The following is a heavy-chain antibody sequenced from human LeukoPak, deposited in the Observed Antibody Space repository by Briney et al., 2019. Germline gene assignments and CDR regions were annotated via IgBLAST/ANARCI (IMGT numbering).Heavy chain of an antibody. Sequence: GGSLRLSCTVSGITLSNYGMSWVRQAPGKGLEWVAGISGSGGSTNYADSVKGRFTISRDNPKNTLYLQMNILRAEDTAVYFCAKRGVVIRVILVGFHKEAYYFDSWGQGALVTVSS. J-gene: IGHJ4*02. CDR2: ISGSGGST. D-gene: IGHD3-22*01. CDR1: GITLSNYG. CDR3: AKRGVVIRVILVGFHKEAYYFDS. V-gene: IGHV3-23*01.